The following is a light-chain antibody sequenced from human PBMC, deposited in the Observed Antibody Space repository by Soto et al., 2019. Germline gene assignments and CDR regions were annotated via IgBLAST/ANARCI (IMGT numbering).Light chain of an antibody. CDR3: QSYDSNLSIV. CDR2: GNS. CDR1: SSNIGTGYD. Sequence: QSVLTQPPSVSGAPGQRVTISCTGRSSNIGTGYDVHWYQQLPGTAPKLLIYGNSNRPSGVPDRFSGSKSGTSASLAITGLQAEDEADYYFQSYDSNLSIVFGGGTKVTVL. V-gene: IGLV1-40*01. J-gene: IGLJ2*01.